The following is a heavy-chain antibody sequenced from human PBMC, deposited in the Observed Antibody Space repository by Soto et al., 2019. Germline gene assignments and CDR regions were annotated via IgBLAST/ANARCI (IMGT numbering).Heavy chain of an antibody. CDR3: TLGFLPGYYYYGMDV. J-gene: IGHJ6*02. CDR1: GFTFSNAW. V-gene: IGHV3-15*01. CDR2: IKSKTDGGTT. Sequence: EVQLVESGGGLVKPGGSLRLSCAASGFTFSNAWMSWVRQAPGKGLEWVGRIKSKTDGGTTDYAAPVKGRFTISRDDSKNTLYLQMNSLKTEDTAVYYCTLGFLPGYYYYGMDVWGQGTTVTVSS. D-gene: IGHD3-3*01.